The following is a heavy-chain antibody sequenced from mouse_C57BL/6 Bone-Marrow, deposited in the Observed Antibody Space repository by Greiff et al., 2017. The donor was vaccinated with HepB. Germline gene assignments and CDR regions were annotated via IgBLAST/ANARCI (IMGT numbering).Heavy chain of an antibody. J-gene: IGHJ2*01. CDR2: ISSGGDYI. D-gene: IGHD2-2*01. V-gene: IGHV5-9-1*02. CDR3: TRDRSMVTTGPSFDY. CDR1: GFTFSSYA. Sequence: EVKLMESGEGLVKPGGSLKLSCAASGFTFSSYAMSWVRQTPEKRLEWVAYISSGGDYIYYADTVKGRFTISRDNARNTLYLQMSSLKSEDTAMYYCTRDRSMVTTGPSFDYWGQGTTLTVSS.